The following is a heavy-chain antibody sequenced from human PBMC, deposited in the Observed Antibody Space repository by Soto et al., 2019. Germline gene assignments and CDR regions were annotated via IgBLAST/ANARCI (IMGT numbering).Heavy chain of an antibody. V-gene: IGHV3-30-3*01. CDR3: ARDLNRVAAILPQYYYYGMDV. Sequence: GGSLRLSCAASGFTFSSYAMHWVRQAPGKGLEWVAVISYDGSNKYYADSVKGRFTISRDNSKNTLYLQMNSLRAEDTAVYYCARDLNRVAAILPQYYYYGMDVWGQGTTVTVSS. CDR2: ISYDGSNK. D-gene: IGHD2-15*01. J-gene: IGHJ6*02. CDR1: GFTFSSYA.